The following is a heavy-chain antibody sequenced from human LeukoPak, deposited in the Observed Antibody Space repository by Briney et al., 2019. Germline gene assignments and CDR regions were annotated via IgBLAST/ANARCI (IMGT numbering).Heavy chain of an antibody. CDR1: GGSISSYY. D-gene: IGHD3-10*01. CDR3: ATGSGSYYKPFDY. V-gene: IGHV4-59*08. J-gene: IGHJ4*02. CDR2: IYYSGST. Sequence: PSETLSLTCTVSGGSISSYYWSWIRQPPGKGLEWIGYIYYSGSTNYNPSLKSRVTISVDTSKNQFSLKLSSVTAADTAVYHCATGSGSYYKPFDYWGQGTLVTVSS.